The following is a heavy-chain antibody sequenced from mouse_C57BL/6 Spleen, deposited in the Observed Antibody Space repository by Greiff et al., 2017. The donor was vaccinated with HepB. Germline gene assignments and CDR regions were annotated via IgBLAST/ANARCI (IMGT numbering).Heavy chain of an antibody. Sequence: QVTLKVSGPGILQPSQTLSLTCSFSGFSLSTFGMGVGWIRQPSGRGLEWLAHIWWDDDKYYNPALKSRLTISKDTSKNQVFLKIANVDTADTATYYCARIGTVVAWVLYYFDYWGQGTTLTVSS. CDR2: IWWDDDK. J-gene: IGHJ2*01. CDR3: ARIGTVVAWVLYYFDY. CDR1: GFSLSTFGMG. V-gene: IGHV8-8*01. D-gene: IGHD1-1*01.